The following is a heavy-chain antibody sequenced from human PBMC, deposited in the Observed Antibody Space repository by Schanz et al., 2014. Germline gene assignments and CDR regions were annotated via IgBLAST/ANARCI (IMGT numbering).Heavy chain of an antibody. CDR2: ISASGGTT. D-gene: IGHD3-10*01. J-gene: IGHJ4*02. CDR3: AKYRGYYRVSGSYRELEY. CDR1: GFTFRGYA. V-gene: IGHV3-23*01. Sequence: EVQLLESGGGLVQPGGSLRLSCAASGFTFRGYAMTWVRQIPGKGLEWVSAISASGGTTYYADSVKGRFTISRDNSKNTLYLQMNSLRPEDTAVYYCAKYRGYYRVSGSYRELEYWGQGTLVTVSS.